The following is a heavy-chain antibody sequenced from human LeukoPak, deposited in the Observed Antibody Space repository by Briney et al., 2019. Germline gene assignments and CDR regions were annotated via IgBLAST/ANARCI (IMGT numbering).Heavy chain of an antibody. Sequence: GGSLRLSCAASGFTFSSYSMNWVRQAPGKGLEWVSSISSSSSYIYYADSVKGRFTISRDNAKNSLYLQMNSLRAEDTAVYYCARDGGYCSSTSCRLYYYYGMDAWGQGTTVTVSS. D-gene: IGHD2-2*01. CDR3: ARDGGYCSSTSCRLYYYYGMDA. CDR2: ISSSSSYI. J-gene: IGHJ6*02. V-gene: IGHV3-21*01. CDR1: GFTFSSYS.